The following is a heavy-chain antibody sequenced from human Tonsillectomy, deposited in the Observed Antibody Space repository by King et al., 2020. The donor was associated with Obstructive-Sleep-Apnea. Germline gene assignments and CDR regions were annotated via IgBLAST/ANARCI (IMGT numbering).Heavy chain of an antibody. CDR1: RSTFSNAW. Sequence: EVQLVESGGGLAKLGGSLRLSCTASRSTFSNAWMTWVRQAPGKGLEWVGRIEGRTDGGTTEYAAPVKGRFTISRDDSKNTAYLQMNSLRIEDTALYYCTTDTTDGAVTRSDAPDWYYGMDVWGQGITVTVSS. J-gene: IGHJ6*02. D-gene: IGHD3/OR15-3a*01. V-gene: IGHV3-15*04. CDR3: TTDTTDGAVTRSDAPDWYYGMDV. CDR2: IEGRTDGGTT.